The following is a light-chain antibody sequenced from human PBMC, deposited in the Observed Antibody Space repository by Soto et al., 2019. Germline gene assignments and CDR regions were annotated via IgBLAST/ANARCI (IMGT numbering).Light chain of an antibody. V-gene: IGLV2-11*01. Sequence: QSALTQPRSVSGSPGQSVSISCTGTSNDVGVYNYVSWYQQHPGKAPKVMIYDVSKRPSGVPDRFSGSKFGNTASLTISGLQSEDEADYYCCSYAGRYTYVFGTGTKLTVL. CDR3: CSYAGRYTYV. CDR1: SNDVGVYNY. J-gene: IGLJ1*01. CDR2: DVS.